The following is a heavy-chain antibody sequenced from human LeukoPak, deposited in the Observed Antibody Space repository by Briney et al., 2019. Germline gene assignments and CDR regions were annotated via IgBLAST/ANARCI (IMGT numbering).Heavy chain of an antibody. Sequence: SETLSLTCTVSGGSISSYYWSWIRQPPGKGLEWIGYIYTSGSTNYNPSLKSRVTISVDTSKNQFSLKLSSVTAADTAVYYCARGRYCSADICSGGDAFDIWGQGTMVSVSS. D-gene: IGHD2-15*01. J-gene: IGHJ3*02. V-gene: IGHV4-4*09. CDR1: GGSISSYY. CDR3: ARGRYCSADICSGGDAFDI. CDR2: IYTSGST.